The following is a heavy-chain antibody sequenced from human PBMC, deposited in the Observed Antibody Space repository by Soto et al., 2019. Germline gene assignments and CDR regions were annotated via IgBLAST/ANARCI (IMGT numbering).Heavy chain of an antibody. CDR3: ARPFQSSPGGWYFDL. J-gene: IGHJ2*01. CDR1: GGTFSSYS. D-gene: IGHD3-16*01. CDR2: IIPIFGTA. Sequence: QVQLVQSGAEVKKPGSSVKVSCKASGGTFSSYSINWVRQAPGQGLEWMGGIIPIFGTANYGQNFQGRVTLTADESTSTAHMELSSLRNEDTAVYYCARPFQSSPGGWYFDLWGRGTLVTVSS. V-gene: IGHV1-69*01.